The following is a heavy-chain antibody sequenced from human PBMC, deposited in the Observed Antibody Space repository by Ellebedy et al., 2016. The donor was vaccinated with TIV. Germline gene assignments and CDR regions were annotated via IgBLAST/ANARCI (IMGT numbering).Heavy chain of an antibody. D-gene: IGHD3-10*01. J-gene: IGHJ4*02. V-gene: IGHV4-59*12. CDR3: ARGYYYGSGNSRFAY. Sequence: MPSETLSLTCNVSGASISSYSWSWIRQPPGKGLEWIGYMSNSGSTNYNPSLKSRVTISVDTSKNQFSLKLSSVTAADTAVYYCARGYYYGSGNSRFAYWGQGTLVTVSS. CDR1: GASISSYS. CDR2: MSNSGST.